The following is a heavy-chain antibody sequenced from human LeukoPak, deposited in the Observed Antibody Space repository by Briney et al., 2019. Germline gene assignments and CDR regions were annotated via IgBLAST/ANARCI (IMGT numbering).Heavy chain of an antibody. J-gene: IGHJ4*02. Sequence: SVKVSCKASGGTFSSYAISWVRQAPGQGLEWMGGIIPIFGTANYAQKFQGRVTITADESTSTAYMELSSLRSDDTAVYYCATSGYSYGEFDYWGQGTLVTVSS. CDR2: IIPIFGTA. V-gene: IGHV1-69*13. CDR1: GGTFSSYA. D-gene: IGHD5-18*01. CDR3: ATSGYSYGEFDY.